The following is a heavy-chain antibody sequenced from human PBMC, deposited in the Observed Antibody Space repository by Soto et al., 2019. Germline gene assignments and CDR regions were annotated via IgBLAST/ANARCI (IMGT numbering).Heavy chain of an antibody. Sequence: SETLSLTCAVSGFSISSGGYPWSWIRQPPGKGLEWIGYIYDSGSTYYNPSLKSRVTISVDRSKNQFSLKLSSVTAADTAVYYCARGALRWSTSWDFDYWGQGTLVTVSS. D-gene: IGHD4-17*01. CDR2: IYDSGST. V-gene: IGHV4-30-2*01. CDR3: ARGALRWSTSWDFDY. CDR1: GFSISSGGYP. J-gene: IGHJ4*02.